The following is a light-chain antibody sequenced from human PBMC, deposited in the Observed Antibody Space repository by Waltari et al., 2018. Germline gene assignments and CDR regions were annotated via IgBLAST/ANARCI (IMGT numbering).Light chain of an antibody. V-gene: IGLV2-14*03. CDR1: SGDVGTYNS. Sequence: QSALTQPASVSGSPGQSITISCTGTSGDVGTYNSVSWYQDHPGQGPKVIIYDVSDRPSGVSARFSGSKSGNTASLTISGLQAEDEADYYCSSQSSDNVVLFGGGTKVTVL. CDR3: SSQSSDNVVL. CDR2: DVS. J-gene: IGLJ3*02.